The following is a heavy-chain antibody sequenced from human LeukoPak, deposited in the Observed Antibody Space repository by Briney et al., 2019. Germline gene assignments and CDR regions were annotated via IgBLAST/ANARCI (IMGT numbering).Heavy chain of an antibody. CDR1: GGSISSYY. J-gene: IGHJ5*02. CDR3: ARGKYYYGSGNPWWFDP. D-gene: IGHD3-10*01. CDR2: IYYSGST. V-gene: IGHV4-59*01. Sequence: PSETLSLTCTVSGGSISSYYWSWIRQPPGKGLEWVGYIYYSGSTNYNPSLKSRVTISVDTSKNQFPLKLSSVTAADTAAYYCARGKYYYGSGNPWWFDPWGQGTLVTVSS.